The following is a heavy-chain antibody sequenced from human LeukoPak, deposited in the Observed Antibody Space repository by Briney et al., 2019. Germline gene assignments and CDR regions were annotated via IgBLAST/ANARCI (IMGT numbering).Heavy chain of an antibody. D-gene: IGHD3-10*01. CDR3: ARVEPNPNYGSGSFYDY. J-gene: IGHJ4*02. CDR2: INHSGST. V-gene: IGHV4-34*01. CDR1: GGSFSGYY. Sequence: PSETLSLTCAVYGGSFSGYYWSWIRQPPGKGLEWIGEINHSGSTNYNPSLKSRVTISVDTSKNQFSLKLSSVTAADTAVYYCARVEPNPNYGSGSFYDYWGQGTLVTVSS.